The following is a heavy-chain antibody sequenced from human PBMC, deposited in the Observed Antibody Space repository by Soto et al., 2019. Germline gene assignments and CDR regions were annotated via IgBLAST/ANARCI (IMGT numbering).Heavy chain of an antibody. V-gene: IGHV1-8*01. CDR2: MNPNSGNT. D-gene: IGHD3-16*01. J-gene: IGHJ6*03. Sequence: ASVKVSCKASGYTFTSYDINWVRQATGQGLEWMGWMNPNSGNTGYAQKFRGRVTMTRNTSISTAYMELSSLRSEDTAVSYCARDWPLGDYYYYMDVWGKGTTVTVSS. CDR3: ARDWPLGDYYYYMDV. CDR1: GYTFTSYD.